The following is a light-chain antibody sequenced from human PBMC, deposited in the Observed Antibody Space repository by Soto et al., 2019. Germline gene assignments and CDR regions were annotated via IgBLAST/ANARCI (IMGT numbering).Light chain of an antibody. CDR2: AAS. J-gene: IGKJ1*01. Sequence: IQMTQFPPSLSASVGDTVTITCRASQGIRSDLGWYQQKPGKVPKLLIYAASTLQSGVPSRFSGSGSGTEFTLTISSLQPDDFATYYCQHYNSYSEAFGQGTKVDIK. V-gene: IGKV1-27*01. CDR3: QHYNSYSEA. CDR1: QGIRSD.